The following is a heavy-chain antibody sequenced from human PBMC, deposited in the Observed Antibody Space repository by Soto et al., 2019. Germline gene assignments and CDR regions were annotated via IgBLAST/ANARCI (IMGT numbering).Heavy chain of an antibody. J-gene: IGHJ6*02. V-gene: IGHV4-4*07. D-gene: IGHD4-17*01. CDR3: ARAGTVTHYYYGMDV. CDR2: IYTSGST. Sequence: SETLSLTCTVSGGSISSYYWSWIRQPAGKGLEWIGRIYTSGSTNYNPSLKSRGTMSVDTSKNQFSLKLSSVTAADTAVYYCARAGTVTHYYYGMDVWGQGTTVTVPS. CDR1: GGSISSYY.